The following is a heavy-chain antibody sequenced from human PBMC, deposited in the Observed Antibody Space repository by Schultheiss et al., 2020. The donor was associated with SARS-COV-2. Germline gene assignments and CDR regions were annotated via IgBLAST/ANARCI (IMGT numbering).Heavy chain of an antibody. CDR2: IYYSGST. Sequence: ESLKISCTVSGGSISSYYWSWIRQPPGKGLEWIGYIYYSGSTNYNPSLKSRVTISVNTSKTQFALKLSSVTAADTAVYYCASSSHPDAFDIWGQGTMVTVSS. D-gene: IGHD2/OR15-2a*01. CDR1: GGSISSYY. V-gene: IGHV4-59*01. J-gene: IGHJ3*02. CDR3: ASSSHPDAFDI.